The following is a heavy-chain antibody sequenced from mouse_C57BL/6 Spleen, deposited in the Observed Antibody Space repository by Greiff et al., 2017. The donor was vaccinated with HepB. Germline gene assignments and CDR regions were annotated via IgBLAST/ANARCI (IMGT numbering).Heavy chain of an antibody. D-gene: IGHD2-3*01. Sequence: VQRVESGPGLVQPSQSLSITCTVSGFSLTSYGVHWVRQSPGKGLEWLGVIWSGGSTDYNAAFISRLSISKDNSKSQVFFKMNSLQADDTAIYYCARGEWLLRGMDYWGQGTSVTVSS. CDR3: ARGEWLLRGMDY. V-gene: IGHV2-2*01. CDR1: GFSLTSYG. CDR2: IWSGGST. J-gene: IGHJ4*01.